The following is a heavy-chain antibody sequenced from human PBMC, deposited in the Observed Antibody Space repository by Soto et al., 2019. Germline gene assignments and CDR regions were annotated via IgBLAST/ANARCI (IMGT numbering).Heavy chain of an antibody. V-gene: IGHV4-59*01. J-gene: IGHJ4*02. CDR1: GGSISSYY. CDR3: ARATLYSGYDIDY. Sequence: SETLSLTCTVSGGSISSYYWSWIRQPPGKGLEWIGYIYYSGSTNYNPSLKSRVTISVDTSKNQFSLKLSSVTAADTAVYYCARATLYSGYDIDYWGQGTLVTVSS. CDR2: IYYSGST. D-gene: IGHD5-12*01.